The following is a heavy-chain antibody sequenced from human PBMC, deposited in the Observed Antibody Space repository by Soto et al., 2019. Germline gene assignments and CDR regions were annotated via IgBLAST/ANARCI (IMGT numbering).Heavy chain of an antibody. CDR3: ARRGGPDIPYGMDV. D-gene: IGHD2-2*02. V-gene: IGHV4-4*02. CDR1: VGSISSINW. CDR2: IYHSGST. J-gene: IGHJ6*02. Sequence: TSETLSLTCDFSVGSISSINWWSWVRQPPGKGLKWIGEIYHSGSTTYNPSLKSRVTISVDKSKNQFSLKLKSVTAADTAIYYWARRGGPDIPYGMDVGGQGTTVTVS.